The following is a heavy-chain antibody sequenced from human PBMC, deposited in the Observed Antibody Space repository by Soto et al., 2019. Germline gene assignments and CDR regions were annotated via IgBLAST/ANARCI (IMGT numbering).Heavy chain of an antibody. CDR2: VFHTGNT. CDR3: ARKAWVRFDY. V-gene: IGHV4-4*02. CDR1: GDSMTRSVW. Sequence: SETLSLTCTVSGDSMTRSVWWTWVRQPPGKGLEWLGEVFHTGNTNYNPSLKSRVTMSVDKSTNEFSLKVTSVTAADTAIYYCARKAWVRFDYWGQGALVPVSS. D-gene: IGHD7-27*01. J-gene: IGHJ4*02.